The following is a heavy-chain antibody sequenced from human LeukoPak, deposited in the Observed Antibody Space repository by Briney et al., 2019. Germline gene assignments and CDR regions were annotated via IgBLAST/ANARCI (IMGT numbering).Heavy chain of an antibody. J-gene: IGHJ4*02. D-gene: IGHD6-13*01. CDR1: GYTFTGYY. V-gene: IGHV1-2*02. Sequence: ASVKVSCKASGYTFTGYYLHWVRQAPGQGLEWVGWINPNSGATDSVQRFQGRVTMTRDTSITTAYMELSRLISDDTAVYYCARGISAAGIDHWGQGTLVTVSS. CDR2: INPNSGAT. CDR3: ARGISAAGIDH.